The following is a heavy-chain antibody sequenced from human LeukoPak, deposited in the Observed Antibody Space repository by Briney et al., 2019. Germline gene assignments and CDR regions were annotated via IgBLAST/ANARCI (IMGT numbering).Heavy chain of an antibody. CDR1: GFTFNSYW. Sequence: GGSLRLSCAASGFTFNSYWMSWVRQAPGKGLEWVANIKRDGSEKYYVDSVKGRFTISRDNAKNSLDLQMNSLRVEDTAVYYCARLGPASSGWPESFDYWGQGTLVTVSS. V-gene: IGHV3-7*03. CDR2: IKRDGSEK. J-gene: IGHJ4*02. CDR3: ARLGPASSGWPESFDY. D-gene: IGHD6-19*01.